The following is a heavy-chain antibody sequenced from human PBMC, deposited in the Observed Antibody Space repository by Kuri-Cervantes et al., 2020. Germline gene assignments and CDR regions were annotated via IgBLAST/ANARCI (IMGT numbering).Heavy chain of an antibody. Sequence: SETLSLTCDVSGYSISNGYYWAWIRQPPGKGLEWIGSIYYSGSTYYNPSLKSRVTISVDTSKNQFSLKLSSVTAADTAVYYCARVDVWGKGTTVTVSS. J-gene: IGHJ6*04. V-gene: IGHV4-38-2*01. CDR1: GYSISNGYY. CDR2: IYYSGST. CDR3: ARVDV.